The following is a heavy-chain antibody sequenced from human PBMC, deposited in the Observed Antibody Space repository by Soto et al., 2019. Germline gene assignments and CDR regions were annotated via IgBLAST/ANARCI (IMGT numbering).Heavy chain of an antibody. V-gene: IGHV3-9*01. J-gene: IGHJ5*02. CDR1: GFTFDDYA. CDR2: ISWNSGSI. Sequence: SLRLSCAASGFTFDDYAMHWVRQAPGKGLEWVSGISWNSGSIGYADSVKGRFTISRDNAKNSLYLQMNSLRAEDTALYYCAKEPYWFDPWGQGTLVTVSS. CDR3: AKEPYWFDP.